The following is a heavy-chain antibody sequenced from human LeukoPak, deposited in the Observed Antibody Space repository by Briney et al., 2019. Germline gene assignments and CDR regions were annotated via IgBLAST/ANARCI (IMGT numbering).Heavy chain of an antibody. V-gene: IGHV4-59*08. J-gene: IGHJ5*02. CDR3: ARRLARGGWFDP. CDR1: GGSISSYY. Sequence: SETLSLTCTVSGGSISSYYWSWIRQPPGKGLEWIGYIYYSGSTNYNPSLKSRVTISVDTSKNQFSLKLSSVTAADPAVYYCARRLARGGWFDPWGQGTLVTVSS. CDR2: IYYSGST. D-gene: IGHD2-21*01.